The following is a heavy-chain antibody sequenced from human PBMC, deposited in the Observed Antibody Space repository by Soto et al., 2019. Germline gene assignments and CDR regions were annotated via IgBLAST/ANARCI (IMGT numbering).Heavy chain of an antibody. CDR1: GDSISSYY. Sequence: SETLSLTCTVSGDSISSYYWSWIRQPPGKGLEWIGYIDYTGSTNYNPSLRSRLTISVDTSKNQFSLKLSSVTAADTAVYYCARAPRMGYTDVWGKGTTVTVSS. CDR3: ARAPRMGYTDV. D-gene: IGHD2-15*01. CDR2: IDYTGST. J-gene: IGHJ6*03. V-gene: IGHV4-59*01.